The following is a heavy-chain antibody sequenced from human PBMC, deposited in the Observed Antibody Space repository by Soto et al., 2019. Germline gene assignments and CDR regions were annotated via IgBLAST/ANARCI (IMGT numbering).Heavy chain of an antibody. CDR3: ASRGAAAGVDY. J-gene: IGHJ4*02. D-gene: IGHD6-13*01. CDR2: INSDGSST. V-gene: IGHV3-74*01. Sequence: SCAASGITFSSYWMHWVRQAPGKGLVWVSRINSDGSSTTYADSVKGRFTISRDNAKNTLYLQMNSLRAEDTAVYYCASRGAAAGVDYWGQGTVVTVSS. CDR1: GITFSSYW.